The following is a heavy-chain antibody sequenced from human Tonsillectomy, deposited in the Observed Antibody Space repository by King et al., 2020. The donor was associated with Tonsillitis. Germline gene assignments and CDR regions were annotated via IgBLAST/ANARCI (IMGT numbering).Heavy chain of an antibody. Sequence: VQLVESGGGLVQPGGSLKLSCAASGFTFCGSAMHWVRQTSGKGLEWVGRIRTKANTYATAYAASVKGRFTISRDDSNNTAYRQMNSLKTEDTALYYCARRGNSAEFAYWGQGTLVTVSS. CDR1: GFTFCGSA. D-gene: IGHD1-7*01. V-gene: IGHV3-73*01. CDR2: IRTKANTYAT. J-gene: IGHJ4*02. CDR3: ARRGNSAEFAY.